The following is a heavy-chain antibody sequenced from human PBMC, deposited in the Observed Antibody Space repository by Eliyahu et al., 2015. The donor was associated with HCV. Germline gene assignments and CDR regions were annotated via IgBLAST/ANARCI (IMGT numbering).Heavy chain of an antibody. V-gene: IGHV1-18*01. CDR2: ISAYNGNT. CDR3: ARAVGRYYDSSGYYGYFQH. Sequence: QVQLVQSGAEVKKPGASVKVSCKASGYTFTSYGISXVRQAPGQGLEWMGWISAYNGNTNYAQKLQGRVTMTTDTSTSTAYMELRSLRSDDTAVYYCARAVGRYYDSSGYYGYFQHWGQGTLVTVSS. D-gene: IGHD3-22*01. J-gene: IGHJ1*01. CDR1: GYTFTSYG.